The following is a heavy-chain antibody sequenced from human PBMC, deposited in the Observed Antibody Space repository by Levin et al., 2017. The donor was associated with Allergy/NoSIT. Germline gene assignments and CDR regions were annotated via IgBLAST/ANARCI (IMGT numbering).Heavy chain of an antibody. V-gene: IGHV2-70*04. CDR3: ARITAAGPYTWFDP. Sequence: QTLSLTCTFSGFSLRTTGVRVSWIRQPPGKALEWLARIDWDNDKFYSTSLRTRLTISKDTSKNQVVLTMTKMGPVDTATYYCARITAAGPYTWFDPWGQGTLVTVSA. CDR1: GFSLRTTGVR. CDR2: IDWDNDK. D-gene: IGHD6-13*01. J-gene: IGHJ5*02.